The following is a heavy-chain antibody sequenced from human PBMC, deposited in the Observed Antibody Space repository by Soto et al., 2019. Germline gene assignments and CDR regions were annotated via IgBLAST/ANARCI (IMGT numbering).Heavy chain of an antibody. CDR2: MNPNSGNT. Sequence: ASVKVSCKASGYTFTSYDINWVRQATGQGLEWMGWMNPNSGNTGYAQKFQGRVTMTRNTSISTAYMERSSLRSEDTAVYYCARYRYDFWIGYVSNYYYMDVWGKGTTVTVSS. D-gene: IGHD3-3*01. J-gene: IGHJ6*03. CDR3: ARYRYDFWIGYVSNYYYMDV. CDR1: GYTFTSYD. V-gene: IGHV1-8*01.